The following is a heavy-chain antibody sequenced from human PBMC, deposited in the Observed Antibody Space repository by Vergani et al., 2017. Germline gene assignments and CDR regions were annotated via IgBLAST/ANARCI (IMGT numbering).Heavy chain of an antibody. J-gene: IGHJ6*03. V-gene: IGHV3-30*02. CDR3: ARDGWELLDYCYYVDV. D-gene: IGHD2-15*01. CDR2: RRSDGIND. Sequence: QVQLVESGGGVVQPGGSLSLSCAASGFTFSNYGMHWVRQAPGKGRECVAFRRSDGINDYYTASGEGRFTLSRKNAKNTLYLQMDSLRAEDTAVYYCARDGWELLDYCYYVDVGGKGTTVTVS. CDR1: GFTFSNYG.